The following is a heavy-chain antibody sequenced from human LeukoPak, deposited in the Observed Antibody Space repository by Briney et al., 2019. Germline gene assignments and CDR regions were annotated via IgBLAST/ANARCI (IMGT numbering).Heavy chain of an antibody. J-gene: IGHJ4*02. D-gene: IGHD3-22*01. V-gene: IGHV5-51*01. CDR3: ARWISRGYYYSDY. CDR2: IYPDDSHT. CDR1: GYSFNMYW. Sequence: GESLKISCKGSGYSFNMYWIGWVRQMPGKGLEWMGIIYPDDSHTRYSPSFQGQVTISADKSISTAYLQWSSLKASDTAMYYCARWISRGYYYSDYWGQGTLVTVSS.